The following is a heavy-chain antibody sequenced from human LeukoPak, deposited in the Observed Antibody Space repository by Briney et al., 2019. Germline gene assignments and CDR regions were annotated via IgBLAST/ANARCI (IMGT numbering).Heavy chain of an antibody. CDR3: ARVNDYGPGPHQKVGAFDI. V-gene: IGHV3-30*04. CDR1: GFTFSSYA. Sequence: AGGSLRLSCAASGFTFSSYAMHWVRQAPGKGLEWVAVISYDGSNKYYADSVKGRFTISRDNSKNTLYLQMNSLRAEDTAVYYCARVNDYGPGPHQKVGAFDIWGQGTMVTVSS. D-gene: IGHD3-16*01. J-gene: IGHJ3*02. CDR2: ISYDGSNK.